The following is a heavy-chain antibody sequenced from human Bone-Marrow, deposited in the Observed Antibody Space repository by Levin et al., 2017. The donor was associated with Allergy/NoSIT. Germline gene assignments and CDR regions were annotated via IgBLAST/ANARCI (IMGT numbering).Heavy chain of an antibody. J-gene: IGHJ4*02. CDR2: IFYSGST. V-gene: IGHV4-59*11. CDR3: ARGPTTTEVEFDY. Sequence: PSETLSLTCTVSGGSFSGHYWSWIRQPPGKGLEWIAYIFYSGSTNYNPSLQSRVTMSVDTSKNQFSLKLSSVTAADTAVYYCARGPTTTEVEFDYWGQGALVTVSS. CDR1: GGSFSGHY. D-gene: IGHD4-17*01.